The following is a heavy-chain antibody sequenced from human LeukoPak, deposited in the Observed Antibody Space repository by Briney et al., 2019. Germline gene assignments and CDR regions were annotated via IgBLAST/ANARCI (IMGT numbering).Heavy chain of an antibody. Sequence: PGGSLRLSCAASGFIFDDYAMHWVRQAPGKGLEWVSGISWNSGNIGYADSVKGRFTISRDNAKNSLYLQMNSLRAEDTAVYYCAKDSLRGSSRAPRYDFWSGYRDGGATSGAFDIWGQGTMVTVSS. D-gene: IGHD3-3*01. V-gene: IGHV3-9*01. CDR2: ISWNSGNI. J-gene: IGHJ3*02. CDR1: GFIFDDYA. CDR3: AKDSLRGSSRAPRYDFWSGYRDGGATSGAFDI.